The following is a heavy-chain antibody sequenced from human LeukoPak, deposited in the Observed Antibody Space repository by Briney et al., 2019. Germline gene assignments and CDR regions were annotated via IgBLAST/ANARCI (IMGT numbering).Heavy chain of an antibody. Sequence: AASVKVSRKASGFTFTSSAMQWVRQARGQRLEWIGWIVVGSGNTNYAQKFQERVTITRDMSTSTAYMELSSLRSEDTAVYYCAAGHYYDSSGYPKSPDYWGQGTLVTVSS. CDR3: AAGHYYDSSGYPKSPDY. CDR2: IVVGSGNT. CDR1: GFTFTSSA. J-gene: IGHJ4*02. D-gene: IGHD3-22*01. V-gene: IGHV1-58*02.